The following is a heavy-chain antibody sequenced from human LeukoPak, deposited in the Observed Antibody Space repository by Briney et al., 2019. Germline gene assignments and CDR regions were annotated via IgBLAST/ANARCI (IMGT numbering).Heavy chain of an antibody. CDR1: GASISSYY. V-gene: IGHV4-4*07. CDR3: ARGGEMATIVF. J-gene: IGHJ4*02. D-gene: IGHD5-24*01. Sequence: SETLSLTCTDSGASISSYYWSWIRQPAGKGLEWIGRIYTSVSTNYNPSLKSRVSMSVDTSKNQFSLKLSSVTAADTAVYYCARGGEMATIVFWGQGTLVTVSS. CDR2: IYTSVST.